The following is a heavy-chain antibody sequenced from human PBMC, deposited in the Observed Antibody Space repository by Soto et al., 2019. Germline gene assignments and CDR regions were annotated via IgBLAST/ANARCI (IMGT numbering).Heavy chain of an antibody. D-gene: IGHD1-7*01. Sequence: GGSLRLSCAASGFTFGSYAMSWVRQAPGKGLEWVSAISGSGGSTYYADSVKGRFTISRDNSKNTLYLQMNSLRAEDTAVYYCAKDQDNWNYVDWFDPWGQGTLVTVSS. CDR1: GFTFGSYA. J-gene: IGHJ5*02. CDR2: ISGSGGST. CDR3: AKDQDNWNYVDWFDP. V-gene: IGHV3-23*01.